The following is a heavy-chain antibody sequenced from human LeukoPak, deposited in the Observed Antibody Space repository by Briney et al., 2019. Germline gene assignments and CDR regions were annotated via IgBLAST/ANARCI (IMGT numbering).Heavy chain of an antibody. CDR1: GFTFTNYA. CDR2: ISAGGSII. J-gene: IGHJ4*02. CDR3: GKDVRGGCSGANCHY. Sequence: GGSLRLSCTASGFTFTNYAMSWVRQAPGKGLEWVSDISAGGSIINYAVSVVGRFTISRDNSENTMYLQMNSLRAEDTAVYYCGKDVRGGCSGANCHYWGQGTLVTVSS. V-gene: IGHV3-23*01. D-gene: IGHD4/OR15-4a*01.